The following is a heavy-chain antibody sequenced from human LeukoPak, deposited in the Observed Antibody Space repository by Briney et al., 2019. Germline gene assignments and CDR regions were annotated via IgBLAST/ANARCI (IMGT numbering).Heavy chain of an antibody. CDR3: AARPGEVAVPYDY. Sequence: GGSLRLSCAASGFTFSTYAMTWVRQAPGKGLEWVSLISRGGDVTYYADSVKGRFTISRDSSKNPLYLQMHSLRAEDTAVYYCAARPGEVAVPYDYWGQGTLVTVSS. D-gene: IGHD2-15*01. V-gene: IGHV3-23*01. CDR1: GFTFSTYA. J-gene: IGHJ4*02. CDR2: ISRGGDVT.